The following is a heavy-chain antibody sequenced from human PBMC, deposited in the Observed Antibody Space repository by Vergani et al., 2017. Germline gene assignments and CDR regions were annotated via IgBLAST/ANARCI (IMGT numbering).Heavy chain of an antibody. CDR2: INPNSGGT. V-gene: IGHV1-2*02. Sequence: QVQLVQSGAEVKKPGASVKVSCKASGYTFTGYYMHWVRQAPGQGLEWMGWINPNSGGTNYAQKFQGRVTMTTDTSTSTAYMELRSLRSDDTAVYYCAREGPLAVAGTMVYWGQGTLVTVSS. J-gene: IGHJ4*02. CDR1: GYTFTGYY. D-gene: IGHD6-19*01. CDR3: AREGPLAVAGTMVY.